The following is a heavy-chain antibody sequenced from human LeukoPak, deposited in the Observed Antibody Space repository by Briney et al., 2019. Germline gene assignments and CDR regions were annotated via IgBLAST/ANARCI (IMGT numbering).Heavy chain of an antibody. Sequence: GEALKISCKASGYSFSSYWIGWVRQMPGKGLAWMGIIYPRDSDTKYSPSFQGQVTISADKSISTAYLQWSSLKASDTAMYYCARLSRYFDWVQYYFDYWGQGTLVTVSS. D-gene: IGHD3-9*01. CDR1: GYSFSSYW. J-gene: IGHJ4*02. CDR3: ARLSRYFDWVQYYFDY. CDR2: IYPRDSDT. V-gene: IGHV5-51*01.